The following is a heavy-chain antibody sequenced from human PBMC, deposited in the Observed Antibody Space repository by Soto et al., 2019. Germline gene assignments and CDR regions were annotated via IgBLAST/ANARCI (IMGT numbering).Heavy chain of an antibody. J-gene: IGHJ6*02. CDR2: ISAYNGNT. V-gene: IGHV1-18*01. CDR1: GYTFTSCG. Sequence: QVQLVQSGAEVKKPGASVKVSCKASGYTFTSCGISWVRQAPGHGLEWMGWISAYNGNTNYAQKLQGRVTMTTDTCTSTADMELRSLRSDDTAVYYCARDRPVTTVTDYGMDVWGQGTTVTVSS. CDR3: ARDRPVTTVTDYGMDV. D-gene: IGHD4-17*01.